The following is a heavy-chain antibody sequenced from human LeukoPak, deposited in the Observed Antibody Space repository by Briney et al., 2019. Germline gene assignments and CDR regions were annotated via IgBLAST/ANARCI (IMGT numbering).Heavy chain of an antibody. CDR1: GASISAYY. D-gene: IGHD3-10*01. CDR3: ARTRVRGVPANWFDH. J-gene: IGHJ5*02. Sequence: PSETLSLTCTVSGASISAYYWSWIRQPPGKGLEWIGHIYTTGTTNYNPSLKSRVTISIDTSKNQFSLNLSSVTAPDTAVYYCARTRVRGVPANWFDHWGQGTLVTVSS. CDR2: IYTTGTT. V-gene: IGHV4-4*07.